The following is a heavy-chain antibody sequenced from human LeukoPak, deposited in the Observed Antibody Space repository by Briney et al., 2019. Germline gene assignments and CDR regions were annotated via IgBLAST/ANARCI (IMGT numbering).Heavy chain of an antibody. Sequence: PGGSLRLSCAASGFTFSSYGMHWVRQAPGKGLEWVAVIWYDGSNKYYADSVKGRFTISRDNSKNTLYLQMNSLRAEDTAVYYCARDHLRYFDWLDYWGQGTLITVSS. D-gene: IGHD3-9*01. J-gene: IGHJ4*02. CDR1: GFTFSSYG. V-gene: IGHV3-33*01. CDR2: IWYDGSNK. CDR3: ARDHLRYFDWLDY.